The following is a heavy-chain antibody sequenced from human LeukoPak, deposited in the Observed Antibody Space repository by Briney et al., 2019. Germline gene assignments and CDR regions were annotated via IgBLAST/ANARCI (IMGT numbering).Heavy chain of an antibody. V-gene: IGHV3-7*01. Sequence: GGSLRLSCTASGFTFSDYYMTWVRQAPGKGPEWVANINHDGIEKNYVDSVRGRFTISRDNTKSSLYLQMNSLRAEDTAVYYCTKDGAAGAPPEVMAVWGQGTTVIVSS. CDR1: GFTFSDYY. J-gene: IGHJ6*02. CDR3: TKDGAAGAPPEVMAV. CDR2: INHDGIEK. D-gene: IGHD6-13*01.